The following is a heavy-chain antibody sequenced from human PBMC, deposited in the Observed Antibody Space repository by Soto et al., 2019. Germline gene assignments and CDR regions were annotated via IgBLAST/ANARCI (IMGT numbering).Heavy chain of an antibody. CDR3: AKDSITIFGVVTRYFDY. V-gene: IGHV3-21*04. CDR2: ISSSSSCI. D-gene: IGHD3-3*01. Sequence: PGGSLRLSCAASGFTFSSYSMNWVRQAPGKGLEWVSSISSSSSCIYYADSVKGRFTISRDNSKNTLYLQMNSLRAEDTAVYYCAKDSITIFGVVTRYFDYWGQGTLVTVSS. J-gene: IGHJ4*02. CDR1: GFTFSSYS.